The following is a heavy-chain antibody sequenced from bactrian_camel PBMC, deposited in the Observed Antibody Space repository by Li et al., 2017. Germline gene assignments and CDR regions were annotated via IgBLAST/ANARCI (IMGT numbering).Heavy chain of an antibody. CDR1: GYFYLRSC. CDR3: AARYSPRSALFAPLQPNGYTS. CDR2: MILGDGKS. Sequence: VQLVESGGGSVQDGGSLRLSCRYSGYFYLRSCIGWFRQSPGMEREAVAMILGDGKSSVVDSMKGRFTISKDNAKNILYLQMNSLKPEDTAMYYCAARYSPRSALFAPLQPNGYTSWGQGTQVTVS. J-gene: IGHJ6*01. D-gene: IGHD2*01. V-gene: IGHV3S26*01.